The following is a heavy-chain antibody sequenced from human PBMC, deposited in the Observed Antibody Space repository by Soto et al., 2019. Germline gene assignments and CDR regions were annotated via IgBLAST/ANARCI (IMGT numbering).Heavy chain of an antibody. Sequence: SETLSLTCDVSGNSISSGGYSWNWIRQPPGKGLEWIGYIYHSGSTYYNPSLKSRVTISVDRSKNQFSLKLSSVTAEDTAVYYCAKARDRSYQYSDSSAIPATQLDPWGQGTLVTVSS. CDR2: IYHSGST. CDR3: AKARDRSYQYSDSSAIPATQLDP. J-gene: IGHJ5*02. CDR1: GNSISSGGYS. V-gene: IGHV4-30-2*01. D-gene: IGHD3-22*01.